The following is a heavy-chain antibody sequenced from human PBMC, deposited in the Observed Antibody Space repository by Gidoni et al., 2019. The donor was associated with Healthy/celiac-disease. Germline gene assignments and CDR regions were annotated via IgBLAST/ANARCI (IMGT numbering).Heavy chain of an antibody. V-gene: IGHV4-39*01. CDR2: IYYSGST. Sequence: QLQLQESGPGLVKPSETLSLTCTVSGGSISSSSYYWGWIRQPPGKGLEWIGSIYYSGSTYYNPSRKSRVTISVDTSKNQFSLKLSSVTAADTAVYYCAVGWYHYWYFDLWGRGPLVTVSS. D-gene: IGHD6-19*01. J-gene: IGHJ2*01. CDR1: GGSISSSSYY. CDR3: AVGWYHYWYFDL.